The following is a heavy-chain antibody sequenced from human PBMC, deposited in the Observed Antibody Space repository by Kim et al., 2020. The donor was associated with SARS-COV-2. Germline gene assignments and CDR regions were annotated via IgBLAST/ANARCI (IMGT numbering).Heavy chain of an antibody. Sequence: SETLSLTCTVSGISLNNFYWSWIRQPPGKGLEWIGHIHYRGNTYYSPSLKSRVIISTDTSKNQVSLKLTSVTAADTAVVFFARTSSVLTWPLFDYWGQG. CDR3: ARTSSVLTWPLFDY. CDR1: GISLNNFY. V-gene: IGHV4-59*13. J-gene: IGHJ4*02. CDR2: IHYRGNT.